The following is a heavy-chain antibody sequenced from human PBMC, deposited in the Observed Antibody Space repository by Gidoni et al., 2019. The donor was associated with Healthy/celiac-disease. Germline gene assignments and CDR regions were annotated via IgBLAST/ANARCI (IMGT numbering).Heavy chain of an antibody. J-gene: IGHJ6*02. CDR3: ARDLPNCISTSCEIYYYYGMDV. Sequence: QVQLVESGGGVVQPGRSLRLPCAASGFTFSSYGMPWVRQAPGKGLEWVAVISYDGSNKYYADSVKGRFTISRDNSKNTLYLQMNSLRAEDTAVYYCARDLPNCISTSCEIYYYYGMDVWGQGTTVTVSS. CDR1: GFTFSSYG. V-gene: IGHV3-30*03. D-gene: IGHD2-2*01. CDR2: ISYDGSNK.